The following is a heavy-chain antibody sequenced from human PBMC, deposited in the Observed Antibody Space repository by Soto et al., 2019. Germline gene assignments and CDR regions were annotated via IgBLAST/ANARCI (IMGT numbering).Heavy chain of an antibody. D-gene: IGHD3-22*01. Sequence: QVQLVQSGAEVKKPGASVKVSCKASGYTFTGYFMHWVRQAPGQGLEWMGWINPNSGDTNYAQKFQGRVTMTSDMSISTAYMELRRLTSDDTAVYDCARVRTYYDISGSLDYWGHGTLVTVSA. V-gene: IGHV1-2*02. CDR3: ARVRTYYDISGSLDY. CDR1: GYTFTGYF. J-gene: IGHJ4*01. CDR2: INPNSGDT.